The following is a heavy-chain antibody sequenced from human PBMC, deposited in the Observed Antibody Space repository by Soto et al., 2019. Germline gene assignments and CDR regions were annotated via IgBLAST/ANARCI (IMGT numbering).Heavy chain of an antibody. CDR2: ISSSSSTI. CDR1: GFTFSSYS. Sequence: EVQLVESGGGLVQPGGSLRLSCAASGFTFSSYSMNWVRQAPGKGLEWVSYISSSSSTIYYADSVKGRFTISRDNANTSLYLQTNSRRDEDTAVYYCARQRGYSYGYDRLGGQGTLVTVAA. D-gene: IGHD5-18*01. CDR3: ARQRGYSYGYDRL. J-gene: IGHJ1*01. V-gene: IGHV3-48*02.